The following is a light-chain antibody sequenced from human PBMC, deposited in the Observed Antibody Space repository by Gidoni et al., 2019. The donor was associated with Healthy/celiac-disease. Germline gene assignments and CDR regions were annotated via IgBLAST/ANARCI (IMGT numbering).Light chain of an antibody. J-gene: IGKJ3*01. Sequence: DIQLTQTPSSLSASVGDRVTITCRASQSMSSYLKWYQQKTGNAPKLLIYAASSLQSGVPSRFSGSGCGANFTIIISSMQPAEFVTSYYRQSYSTPPFTFGPGTKVDIK. CDR3: RQSYSTPPFT. V-gene: IGKV1-39*01. CDR1: QSMSSY. CDR2: AAS.